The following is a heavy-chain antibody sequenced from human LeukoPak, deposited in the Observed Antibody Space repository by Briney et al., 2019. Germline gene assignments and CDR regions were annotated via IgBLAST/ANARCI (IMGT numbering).Heavy chain of an antibody. D-gene: IGHD3-10*01. CDR3: ARDRGCFDS. Sequence: GGSLRLSCAASGFTFNNSWMTCVRQAPGKGLEWVAKINQDGSEKYYVDSVKGRFTISRDNAKKSLYLQMNSLRAEDTAVYYCARDRGCFDSWGQGTLVTVSS. V-gene: IGHV3-7*04. CDR1: GFTFNNSW. J-gene: IGHJ5*01. CDR2: INQDGSEK.